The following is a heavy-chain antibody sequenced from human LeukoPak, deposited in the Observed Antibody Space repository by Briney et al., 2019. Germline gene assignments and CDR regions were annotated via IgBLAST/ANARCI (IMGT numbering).Heavy chain of an antibody. Sequence: SETLSLTCSVSGGSISSSSYYWGWIRQPPGKGLEWIVTIFYNGATQFNPSLKSRVTMSIDTSHNQFSLKMTSVTAADTAVYYCAREERWPPQTSPGDYWGQGTLVTVSS. CDR3: AREERWPPQTSPGDY. D-gene: IGHD2-15*01. CDR2: IFYNGAT. V-gene: IGHV4-39*07. CDR1: GGSISSSSYY. J-gene: IGHJ4*02.